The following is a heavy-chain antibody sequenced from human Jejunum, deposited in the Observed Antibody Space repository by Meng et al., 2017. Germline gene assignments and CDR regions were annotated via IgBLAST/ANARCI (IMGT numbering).Heavy chain of an antibody. CDR2: MYHGGDT. V-gene: IGHV4-4*02. CDR3: ARDWGCRDGSCFSGLLEY. D-gene: IGHD2-15*01. J-gene: IGHJ4*02. CDR1: GGSISSSNR. Sequence: QLQLQESGPGLVKPSGTLSLTCGVSGGSISSSNRWSWVRQSPGKGLEWIGEMYHGGDTNYNPSLETRVNISTDTSRNEFSLKLRSVTAADTAVYYCARDWGCRDGSCFSGLLEYWGQGILVTVSS.